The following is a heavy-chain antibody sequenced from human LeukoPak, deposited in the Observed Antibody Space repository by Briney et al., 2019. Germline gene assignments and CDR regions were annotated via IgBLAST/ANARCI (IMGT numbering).Heavy chain of an antibody. CDR2: IKAGDGYT. CDR3: ARTWSTVTGEYFQL. V-gene: IGHV1-3*01. Sequence: ASVKVSCKASGYTFIDFVIHWVRQAPGQRLEWMGWIKAGDGYTKYSQKFQGRVTITRSTSATTAFMELSRLTSEDTAVYYCARTWSTVTGEYFQLWGQGTLVTVSS. CDR1: GYTFIDFV. J-gene: IGHJ1*01. D-gene: IGHD4-17*01.